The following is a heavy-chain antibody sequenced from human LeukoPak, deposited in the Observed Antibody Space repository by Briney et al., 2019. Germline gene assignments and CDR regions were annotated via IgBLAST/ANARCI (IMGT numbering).Heavy chain of an antibody. J-gene: IGHJ6*02. V-gene: IGHV4-39*07. CDR2: IYYDGST. CDR1: GDSIRTSKFY. CDR3: ARGYDIDV. Sequence: PSETLSLTCTVSGDSIRTSKFYWGWIRQPPGMGLEWIGSIYYDGSTYYNPSLKSRATISLDTSKNQFSLKLTSVTAADTALFFCARGYDIDVWGQGTTVTVSS.